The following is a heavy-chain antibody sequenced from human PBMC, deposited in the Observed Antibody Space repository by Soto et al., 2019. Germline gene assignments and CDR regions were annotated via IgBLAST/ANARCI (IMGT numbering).Heavy chain of an antibody. J-gene: IGHJ4*02. D-gene: IGHD1-26*01. CDR3: ARQVPGELTPFDY. Sequence: PGGSLRLSCAASGFIFSDYYMTWIRQAPGKGLEWDSYVSSSSSLTNYADSVRGRFTISRDNAKNSLHLEMNSLRAEDTAVYCCARQVPGELTPFDYWGQGALVTV. CDR2: VSSSSSLT. CDR1: GFIFSDYY. V-gene: IGHV3-11*06.